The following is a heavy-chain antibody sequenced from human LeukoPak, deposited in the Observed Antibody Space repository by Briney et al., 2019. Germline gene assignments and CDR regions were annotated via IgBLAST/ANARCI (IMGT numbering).Heavy chain of an antibody. D-gene: IGHD3-22*01. V-gene: IGHV3-33*03. CDR3: ASGSSGYPPY. CDR1: GFTFSSYA. J-gene: IGHJ4*02. Sequence: GGSLRLSCAASGFTFSSYAMHWVRQAPGKGLEWVADIWYDGSNKYYADSVKGRFTISRDNSKNTLYLQMNSLRAEDTAVYYCASGSSGYPPYWGQGTLVTVSS. CDR2: IWYDGSNK.